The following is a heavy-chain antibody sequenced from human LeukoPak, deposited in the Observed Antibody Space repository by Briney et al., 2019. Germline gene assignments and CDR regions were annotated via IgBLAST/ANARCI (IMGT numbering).Heavy chain of an antibody. CDR2: IKQDGSEK. Sequence: GGSLRLSCAASGFTFSSYALTWVRQAPGKGLEWVANIKQDGSEKYYVDSVKGRFTISRDNAKNSLYLQMNSLRAEDTAVYYCVRGMDIWGQGTMVTVSS. J-gene: IGHJ3*02. V-gene: IGHV3-7*03. CDR3: VRGMDI. CDR1: GFTFSSYA.